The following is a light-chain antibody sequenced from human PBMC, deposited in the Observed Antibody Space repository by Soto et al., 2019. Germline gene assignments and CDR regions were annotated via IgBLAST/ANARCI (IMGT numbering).Light chain of an antibody. Sequence: QSALTQPPSASGSPGQSVTISCTGTSSDIGAYIYVSWYQQHPGKAPKLMISEVSRRPSGVPERFSGSKSGNTASLTISGLQAEDEADYYCCSYAGSSTHVVFGGGTKVTVL. CDR3: CSYAGSSTHVV. J-gene: IGLJ2*01. V-gene: IGLV2-8*01. CDR2: EVS. CDR1: SSDIGAYIY.